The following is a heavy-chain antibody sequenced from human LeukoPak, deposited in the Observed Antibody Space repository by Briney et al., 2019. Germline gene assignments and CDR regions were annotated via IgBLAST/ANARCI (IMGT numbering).Heavy chain of an antibody. CDR3: ARQSAQSYDFWSGYYRMDAFDI. J-gene: IGHJ3*02. CDR2: IYYSGSA. CDR1: GGSISSSSYY. V-gene: IGHV4-39*01. Sequence: PSGTLSLTCTVSGGSISSSSYYWGWIRQPPGKGLEWIGSIYYSGSAYYNPSLKSRVTISVDTSKNQFSLKLSSVTAADTAVYYCARQSAQSYDFWSGYYRMDAFDIWGQGTMVTVSS. D-gene: IGHD3-3*01.